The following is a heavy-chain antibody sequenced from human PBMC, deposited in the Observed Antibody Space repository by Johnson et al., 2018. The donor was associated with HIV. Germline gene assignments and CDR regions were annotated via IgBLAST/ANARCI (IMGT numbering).Heavy chain of an antibody. CDR3: ARGGLGYQNIHDPFDV. D-gene: IGHD3-16*02. J-gene: IGHJ3*01. Sequence: QMQLVESGGGLVQPGGSLRLSCAASGFTFSSYAMHWVRQAPGKGLEWVAVISYDGSNKYYADSGKGRFTISRDNSKNSLYLQMNSLRAEDTALYYCARGGLGYQNIHDPFDVWGQGTMVTVSS. CDR2: ISYDGSNK. V-gene: IGHV3-30-3*01. CDR1: GFTFSSYA.